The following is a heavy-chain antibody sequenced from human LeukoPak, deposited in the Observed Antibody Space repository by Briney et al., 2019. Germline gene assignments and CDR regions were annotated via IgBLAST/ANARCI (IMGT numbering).Heavy chain of an antibody. J-gene: IGHJ1*01. CDR1: GGSISSSNW. CDR2: IYHSGST. CDR3: ARGESSRYFHH. Sequence: SETLSLTCAVSGGSISSSNWWSWVRQPPGKGLEWIGEIYHSGSTNYNPSLKSRVTISVDTSKNQFSLKLSSVTAADTAVYYCARGESSRYFHHWGQGTLVTVSS. V-gene: IGHV4-4*02. D-gene: IGHD6-6*01.